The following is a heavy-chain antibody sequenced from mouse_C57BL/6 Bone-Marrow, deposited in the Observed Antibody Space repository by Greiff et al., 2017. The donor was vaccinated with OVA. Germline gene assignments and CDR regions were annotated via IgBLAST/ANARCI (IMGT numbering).Heavy chain of an antibody. V-gene: IGHV5-6*01. CDR2: ISSGGSYT. Sequence: EVQRVESGGDLVKPGGSLKLSCAASGFTFSSYGMSWVRQTPDKRLEWVATISSGGSYTYYPDSVKGRFTISRDNAKNTLYLQMSSLKSEDTAMYYCARHRIYYGMDYWGQGTSVTVSS. CDR3: ARHRIYYGMDY. CDR1: GFTFSSYG. J-gene: IGHJ4*01.